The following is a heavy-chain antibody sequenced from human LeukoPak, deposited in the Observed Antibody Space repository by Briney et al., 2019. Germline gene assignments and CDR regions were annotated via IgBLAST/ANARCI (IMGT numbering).Heavy chain of an antibody. Sequence: ASVKVSCKASGYTFTGYYMHWVRQAPGQGLEWMGWINSNSGGTNYAQKFQGRVTMTRDTSISTAYMELSRLRSDDTAVYYCAKDQIPWGPYRNYGSVDFWGQGTLITVSS. J-gene: IGHJ4*02. CDR1: GYTFTGYY. D-gene: IGHD4-11*01. V-gene: IGHV1-2*02. CDR2: INSNSGGT. CDR3: AKDQIPWGPYRNYGSVDF.